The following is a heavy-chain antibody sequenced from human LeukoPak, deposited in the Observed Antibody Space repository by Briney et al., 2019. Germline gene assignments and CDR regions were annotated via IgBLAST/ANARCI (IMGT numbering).Heavy chain of an antibody. V-gene: IGHV3-9*01. CDR1: GFTFDDYG. Sequence: GGSLRLSCAASGFTFDDYGMHWGRQAPGKGLEWGSGISWNSGDIGYADSVKGRFTVSRDNAKNSLYLQMNSLRAEDSALYYCAKDMTGQAVAADSWGQGTLVTVSS. CDR3: AKDMTGQAVAADS. D-gene: IGHD6-19*01. CDR2: ISWNSGDI. J-gene: IGHJ4*02.